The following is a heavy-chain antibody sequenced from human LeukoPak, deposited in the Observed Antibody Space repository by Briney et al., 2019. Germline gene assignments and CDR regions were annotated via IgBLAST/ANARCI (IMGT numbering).Heavy chain of an antibody. CDR3: ARGVTMIVVVIHDWYFDL. CDR1: GGSIGSSSYY. Sequence: SETLSLTCTVSGGSIGSSSYYWGWIRQPPGKGLEWIGSIYYTRSTYYNPSLKSRVTISVDTSKNQFSLKLTSVTAADTAVYYCARGVTMIVVVIHDWYFDLWGRGTLVTVSS. CDR2: IYYTRST. J-gene: IGHJ2*01. D-gene: IGHD3-22*01. V-gene: IGHV4-39*01.